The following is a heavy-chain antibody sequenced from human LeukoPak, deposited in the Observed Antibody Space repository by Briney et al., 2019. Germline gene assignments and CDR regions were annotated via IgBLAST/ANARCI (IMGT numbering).Heavy chain of an antibody. CDR2: MNPNSGNT. CDR1: GYTFTSYD. Sequence: ASVKVSCKASGYTFTSYDINWVRQATGQGLEWMGWMNPNSGNTGYAQKFQGRVTMTRNTSISTAYMELSSVRSEDTAVYYCARTGALNYYYNYMDVWGKGTTVTVSS. V-gene: IGHV1-8*01. J-gene: IGHJ6*03. CDR3: ARTGALNYYYNYMDV.